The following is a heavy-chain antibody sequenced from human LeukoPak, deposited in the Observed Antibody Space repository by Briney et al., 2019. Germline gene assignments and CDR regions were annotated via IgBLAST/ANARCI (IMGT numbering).Heavy chain of an antibody. CDR2: ISYDGSNK. D-gene: IGHD3-3*01. V-gene: IGHV3-30-3*01. CDR1: GFTFSSYA. Sequence: PGRSLRLSCAASGFTFSSYAMHWVRQAPGKGLEWVAVISYDGSNKYYADSVKGRFTISRDNSKNTLYLQMNSLRAEDTAIYYCATARGVMVVQDGFDIWGQGTMVTVSS. J-gene: IGHJ3*02. CDR3: ATARGVMVVQDGFDI.